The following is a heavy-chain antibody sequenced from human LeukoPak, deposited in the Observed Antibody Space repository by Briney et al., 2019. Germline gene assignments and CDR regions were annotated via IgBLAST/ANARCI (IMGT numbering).Heavy chain of an antibody. J-gene: IGHJ4*02. Sequence: ASVKVSCKASGYTFTRNYMHWVRQAPGQELEWMGIINPSGGSTTYAQKFQGRVTMTRDTSTSTVYMELSSLRSEDTAVYYCARDRKQLVRGYYFDYWGQGTLVTVSS. CDR3: ARDRKQLVRGYYFDY. CDR2: INPSGGST. V-gene: IGHV1-46*01. D-gene: IGHD6-13*01. CDR1: GYTFTRNY.